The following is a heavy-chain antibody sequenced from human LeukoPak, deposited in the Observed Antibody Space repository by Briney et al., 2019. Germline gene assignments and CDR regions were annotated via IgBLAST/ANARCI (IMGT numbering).Heavy chain of an antibody. CDR3: ASTEWNYAR. Sequence: PSETLSLTCTVSGGSISSYYWSWMRQPPGKGLEWIGYIHYSGNTNYNPSLKSRVTISLDTSRTQFSLKLTSVTAADTALYYCASTEWNYARWGQGILVTVSS. CDR2: IHYSGNT. CDR1: GGSISSYY. J-gene: IGHJ4*02. D-gene: IGHD1-7*01. V-gene: IGHV4-59*08.